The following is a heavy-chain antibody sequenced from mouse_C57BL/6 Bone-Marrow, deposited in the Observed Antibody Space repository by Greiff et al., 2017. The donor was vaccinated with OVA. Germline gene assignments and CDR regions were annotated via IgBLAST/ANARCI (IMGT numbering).Heavy chain of an antibody. J-gene: IGHJ2*01. CDR3: AREGPYYYGSSY. V-gene: IGHV1-55*01. CDR1: GYTFTSYW. D-gene: IGHD1-1*01. Sequence: VQLQQPGAELVKPGASVKMSCKASGYTFTSYWITWVKQRPGQGLEWIGDIYPGSGSTNYNEKFKSKATLTVDTSSSTAYMQLSSLTSEDSAVYYCAREGPYYYGSSYWGEGTTLTVSS. CDR2: IYPGSGST.